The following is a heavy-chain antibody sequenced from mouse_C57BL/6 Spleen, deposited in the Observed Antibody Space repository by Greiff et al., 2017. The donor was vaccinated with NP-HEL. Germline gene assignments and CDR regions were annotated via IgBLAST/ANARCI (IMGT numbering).Heavy chain of an antibody. J-gene: IGHJ3*01. Sequence: VQLQQSGPELVKPGASVKISCKASGYTFTDYYMNWVKQSHGKSLEWIGDINPNNGGTSYNQKFKGKATLTVDKSSSTAYMELRSLTSEDSAVYYCARKEYSKGFAYWGQGTLVTVSA. CDR1: GYTFTDYY. D-gene: IGHD2-5*01. CDR3: ARKEYSKGFAY. V-gene: IGHV1-26*01. CDR2: INPNNGGT.